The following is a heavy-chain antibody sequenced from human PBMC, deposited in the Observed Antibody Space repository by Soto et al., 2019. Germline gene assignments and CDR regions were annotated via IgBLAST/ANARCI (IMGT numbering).Heavy chain of an antibody. Sequence: GGSLRLSCAASGFTFSSYWMSWVRQAPGKGLEWVANIKQDGSEKYYVDSVKGRFTISRDNAQNSLYLQMNSLRAEDTAVYYCARVYCGGDCYSGYFGYWGQGTLITVSS. J-gene: IGHJ4*02. V-gene: IGHV3-7*03. CDR2: IKQDGSEK. CDR3: ARVYCGGDCYSGYFGY. CDR1: GFTFSSYW. D-gene: IGHD2-21*02.